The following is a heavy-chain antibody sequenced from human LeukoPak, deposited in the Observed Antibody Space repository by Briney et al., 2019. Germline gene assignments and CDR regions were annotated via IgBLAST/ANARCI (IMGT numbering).Heavy chain of an antibody. CDR2: IYNSGST. CDR3: VRDRELNY. CDR1: GVSISIYY. Sequence: SETLSLTCTVSGVSISIYYWSWVRQPPGKGLEWIGYIYNSGSTIYNPSLKSRATISADTSKNQFSLQLSSETAADTAVYYCVRDRELNYWGQGILVTVSS. D-gene: IGHD1-7*01. J-gene: IGHJ4*02. V-gene: IGHV4-59*01.